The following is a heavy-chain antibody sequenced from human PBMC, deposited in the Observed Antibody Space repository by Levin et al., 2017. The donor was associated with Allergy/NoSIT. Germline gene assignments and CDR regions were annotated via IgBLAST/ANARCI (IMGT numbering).Heavy chain of an antibody. J-gene: IGHJ4*02. D-gene: IGHD2-21*01. CDR2: ISGSGDST. Sequence: GESLKISCAASGFTFSSYAMSWVRQAPGKGLEWVSAISGSGDSTHNADSVKGRFIIFRDNSKNTLYLEMNSLRAEDTAVYYCAKEAVPGAYYYFDSWGQGTLVTVSS. CDR1: GFTFSSYA. V-gene: IGHV3-23*01. CDR3: AKEAVPGAYYYFDS.